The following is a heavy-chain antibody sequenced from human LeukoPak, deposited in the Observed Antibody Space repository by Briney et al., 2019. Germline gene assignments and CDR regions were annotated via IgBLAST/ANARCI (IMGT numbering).Heavy chain of an antibody. J-gene: IGHJ4*02. D-gene: IGHD6-19*01. CDR2: ISAYNGNT. V-gene: IGHV1-18*04. Sequence: ASLKVSSKASGYTFTYYYLHWVPQAPQQGREWMGWISAYNGNTNYAQKLQGSVTMTTDTSTSTAYMELRSLRSDDTAVYYCARAEKLSSGWYFSMDYWGQGTLVTVSS. CDR1: GYTFTYYY. CDR3: ARAEKLSSGWYFSMDY.